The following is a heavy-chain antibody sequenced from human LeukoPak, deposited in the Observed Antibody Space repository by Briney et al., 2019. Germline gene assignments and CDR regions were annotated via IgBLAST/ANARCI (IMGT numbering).Heavy chain of an antibody. CDR2: INHSGST. Sequence: SETLPLTCAVYGGSFSGYYWSWIRQPPGKGLEWIGEINHSGSTNYNPSLKSRVTISVDTSKNQFSLKLSSVTAADTAVYYCARLVGYYGSGTYRAFDYWGQGTLVTVSS. D-gene: IGHD3-10*01. J-gene: IGHJ4*02. V-gene: IGHV4-34*01. CDR3: ARLVGYYGSGTYRAFDY. CDR1: GGSFSGYY.